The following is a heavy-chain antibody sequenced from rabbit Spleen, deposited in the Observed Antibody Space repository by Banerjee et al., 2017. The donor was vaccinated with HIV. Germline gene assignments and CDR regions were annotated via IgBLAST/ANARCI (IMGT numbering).Heavy chain of an antibody. D-gene: IGHD8-1*01. CDR3: ARDTGTSFSTYGMDL. Sequence: QSLEESGGDLVKPGASLTLTCTASGFSFSSSDYMCWVRQAPGKGLEWISCIAGSSGYTYYATWATGRFTCSKTSSTTVTLQMTSLTAADTATYFCARDTGTSFSTYGMDLWGQGTLVTVS. J-gene: IGHJ6*01. CDR2: IAGSSGYT. CDR1: GFSFSSSDY. V-gene: IGHV1S40*01.